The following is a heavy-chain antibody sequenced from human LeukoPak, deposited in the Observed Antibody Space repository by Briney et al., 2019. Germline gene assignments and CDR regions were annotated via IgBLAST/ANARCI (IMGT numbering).Heavy chain of an antibody. CDR3: ARRGMDWNYVWYFDL. D-gene: IGHD1-7*01. Sequence: PSETLSLTCAVYSGSFSGYYWSWIRQTPGKVLEWIGEVNHSGTTTYNPSLESRVTISVDTSKSQFSLNLRSVTAADTAVYYCARRGMDWNYVWYFDLWGRGTLVSVSS. CDR2: VNHSGTT. CDR1: SGSFSGYY. J-gene: IGHJ2*01. V-gene: IGHV4-34*01.